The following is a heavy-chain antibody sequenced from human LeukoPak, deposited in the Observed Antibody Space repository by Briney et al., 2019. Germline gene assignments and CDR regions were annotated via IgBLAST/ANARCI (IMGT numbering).Heavy chain of an antibody. CDR2: IYYNGNT. CDR3: AKDLPYYSGSGSPLEY. V-gene: IGHV4-39*07. J-gene: IGHJ4*02. Sequence: TSETLSLTCTVSGGSISSSSYYWGWIRQPPGKGLEWIGSIYYNGNTYYNPSLKSRVTIPIDTSKNQLSLKLSSVTAADTAVYYCAKDLPYYSGSGSPLEYWGQGTLVTVSS. D-gene: IGHD3-10*01. CDR1: GGSISSSSYY.